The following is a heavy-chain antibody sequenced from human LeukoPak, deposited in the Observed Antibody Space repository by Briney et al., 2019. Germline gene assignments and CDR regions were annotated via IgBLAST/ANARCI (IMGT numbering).Heavy chain of an antibody. CDR2: ISFDGTNK. Sequence: GGSLRLSCAASGFTFSSYGMHWVRQAPGKGLEWVALISFDGTNKYYADSVKGRFTISRDNSENTLYLQMNSLRVEDTAVYYCARDRPAGGVGDFDHWGQGTLVTVSS. J-gene: IGHJ4*02. CDR1: GFTFSSYG. CDR3: ARDRPAGGVGDFDH. D-gene: IGHD3-16*01. V-gene: IGHV3-30*03.